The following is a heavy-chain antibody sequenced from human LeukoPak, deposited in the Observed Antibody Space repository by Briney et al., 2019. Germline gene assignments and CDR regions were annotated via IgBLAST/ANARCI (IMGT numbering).Heavy chain of an antibody. CDR3: VGDFWSKTGY. Sequence: GGSLRLSCAVSGFTFTSYSMNWVRQAPGKGLEWVSSISSSSSYIYYADSVKGRFTISRDNAKNSLYLQMNSLRAEDTAVYYCVGDFWSKTGYWGQGTLVTVSS. CDR2: ISSSSSYI. CDR1: GFTFTSYS. D-gene: IGHD3-3*01. V-gene: IGHV3-21*01. J-gene: IGHJ4*02.